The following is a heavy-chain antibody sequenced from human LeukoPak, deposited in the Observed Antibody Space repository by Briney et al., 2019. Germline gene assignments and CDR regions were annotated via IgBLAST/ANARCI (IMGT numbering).Heavy chain of an antibody. V-gene: IGHV1-69*13. CDR2: IIPIFGTA. J-gene: IGHJ4*02. Sequence: GASVKVSCKASGGTFSSYAISWVRQAPGQGLEWMGGIIPIFGTANYAQKFQGRVTITADESTSTAYMELSSLRSEDTAVYYCARGYDYGDYHFDYWGQGTLVTVSS. D-gene: IGHD4-17*01. CDR1: GGTFSSYA. CDR3: ARGYDYGDYHFDY.